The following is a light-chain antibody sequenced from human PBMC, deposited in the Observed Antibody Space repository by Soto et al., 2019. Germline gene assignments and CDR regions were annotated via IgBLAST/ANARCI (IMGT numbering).Light chain of an antibody. Sequence: DIQMTQSPSSLSASVGDRVTITCRASQSISSYLNWYQQKPGKAPKLLIYAASSLQSGVPSRFSGSGSGTEFTLTISSLQPEDFATYYCQQLNSYPLTFGPGTKVDIK. CDR2: AAS. CDR3: QQLNSYPLT. CDR1: QSISSY. V-gene: IGKV1-9*01. J-gene: IGKJ3*01.